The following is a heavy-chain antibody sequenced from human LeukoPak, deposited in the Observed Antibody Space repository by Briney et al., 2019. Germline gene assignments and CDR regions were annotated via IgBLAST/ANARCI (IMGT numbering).Heavy chain of an antibody. V-gene: IGHV3-11*03. D-gene: IGHD2-15*01. CDR3: TRHPAEGDY. CDR1: GFTFSDFY. Sequence: GGSLRLSCAASGFTFSDFYMSWIRPAPRKGRESVSYISGSSSNTNYADSVKGRFTISRDNAKNSLYLQMNSLRAEDTAVYYCTRHPAEGDYWGQGTLVTVSS. J-gene: IGHJ4*02. CDR2: ISGSSSNT.